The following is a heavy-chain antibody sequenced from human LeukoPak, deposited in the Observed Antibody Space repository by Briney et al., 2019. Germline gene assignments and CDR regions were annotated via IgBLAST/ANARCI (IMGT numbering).Heavy chain of an antibody. J-gene: IGHJ3*02. CDR1: GFTFSSHG. CDR2: IRSGGSKK. D-gene: IGHD3-22*01. Sequence: GGTVRLSGAGYGFTFSSHGIEWVRQGPGKGREGGVNIRSGGSKKYYADSVKGRFTISRDNSKNTLYLQMNSLRAEDTAVYYCAKGHYYDSSAYYTSYAFDIWGQGTMVTVSS. V-gene: IGHV3-30*02. CDR3: AKGHYYDSSAYYTSYAFDI.